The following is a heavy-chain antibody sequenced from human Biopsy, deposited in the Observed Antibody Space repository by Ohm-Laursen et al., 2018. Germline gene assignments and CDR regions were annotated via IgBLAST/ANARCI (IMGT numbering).Heavy chain of an antibody. CDR3: ARVPSTTRSRDY. CDR2: MNPNSGNT. Sequence: ASVKVSCRASGYTFTSYDINWVRQATGQGLEWMGWMNPNSGNTGYAQKFQGRVTMTRNTSISTAYMELSSLRSEDTAVYYCARVPSTTRSRDYWGQGTLVTVSS. J-gene: IGHJ4*02. CDR1: GYTFTSYD. D-gene: IGHD2-2*01. V-gene: IGHV1-8*01.